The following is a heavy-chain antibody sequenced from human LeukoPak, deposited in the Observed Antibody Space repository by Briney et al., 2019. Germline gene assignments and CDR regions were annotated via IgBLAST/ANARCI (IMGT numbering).Heavy chain of an antibody. Sequence: SETLSLTCTVPGGSMSSYYWSWIRQPAGKGLEWIGRIYITGSTNYNPSLKSRVTMSVDTSKNQFSLKLSSVTAADTAVYYCARSDYYDSSGYPTHLNWFDPWGQGTLVTVSS. V-gene: IGHV4-4*07. D-gene: IGHD3-22*01. CDR1: GGSMSSYY. J-gene: IGHJ5*02. CDR2: IYITGST. CDR3: ARSDYYDSSGYPTHLNWFDP.